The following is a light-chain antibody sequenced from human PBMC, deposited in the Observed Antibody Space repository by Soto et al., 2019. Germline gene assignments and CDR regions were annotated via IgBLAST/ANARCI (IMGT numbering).Light chain of an antibody. V-gene: IGKV3-20*01. J-gene: IGKJ4*02. CDR3: QQYGAFCT. CDR1: QSVDSRY. Sequence: VLTHSACTLSFSTGERAILSCRASQSVDSRYFGWYQQRPGQPPRLLLYGVSTRATGIPDRFSSSGSGTDFILTISRLAPDDFAVYYCQQYGAFCTFAEGTKVDIK. CDR2: GVS.